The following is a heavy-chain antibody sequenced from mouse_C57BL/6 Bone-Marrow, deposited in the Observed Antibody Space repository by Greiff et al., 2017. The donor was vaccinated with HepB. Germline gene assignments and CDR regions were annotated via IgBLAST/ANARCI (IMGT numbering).Heavy chain of an antibody. CDR1: GFSLTSYG. D-gene: IGHD2-5*01. CDR2: IWSGGST. J-gene: IGHJ4*01. Sequence: VKLVESGPGLVQPSQSLSITCTVSGFSLTSYGVHWVRQSPGKGLEWLGVIWSGGSTDYNAAFISRLSISKDNSKSQVFFKMNSLQADDTAIYYCASPLYSNYMDYWGQGTSVTVSS. CDR3: ASPLYSNYMDY. V-gene: IGHV2-2*01.